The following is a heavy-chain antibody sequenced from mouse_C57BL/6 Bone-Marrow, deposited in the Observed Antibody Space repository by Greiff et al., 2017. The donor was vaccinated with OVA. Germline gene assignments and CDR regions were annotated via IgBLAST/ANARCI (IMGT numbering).Heavy chain of an antibody. CDR1: GFPFSDYY. CDR2: LSNGGGST. V-gene: IGHV5-12*01. J-gene: IGHJ1*03. CDR3: ARRGNYYGSSYWYFDV. Sequence: DVKLVESGGGLVQPGGSLKLSCAASGFPFSDYYMSWVRPTPEKRLEWVAYLSNGGGSTYYPATVKGRFTISSDNAKHTLYLQMSRLKSEDTAMYYCARRGNYYGSSYWYFDVWGTGTTVTVSS. D-gene: IGHD1-1*01.